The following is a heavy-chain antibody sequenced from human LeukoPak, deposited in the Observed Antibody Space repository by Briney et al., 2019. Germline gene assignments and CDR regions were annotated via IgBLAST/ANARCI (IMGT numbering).Heavy chain of an antibody. J-gene: IGHJ4*02. D-gene: IGHD3-22*01. Sequence: GGSLRLSCAASGFTVSSNYMSWVRQAPGKGLEWVSVIYSDASTYFADSVKGRFTLSRDSSKNTLYLQMNSLRAEDTAVYHCARDTYYESSGFYFSDYWGQGILVTVSS. CDR2: IYSDAST. CDR3: ARDTYYESSGFYFSDY. V-gene: IGHV3-66*01. CDR1: GFTVSSNY.